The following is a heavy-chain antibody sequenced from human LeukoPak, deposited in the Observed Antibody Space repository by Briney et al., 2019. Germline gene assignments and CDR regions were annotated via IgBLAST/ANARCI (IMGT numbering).Heavy chain of an antibody. CDR1: GGSFSGYY. V-gene: IGHV4-34*01. Sequence: SETLSLTCAVYGGSFSGYYWSWIRQPPGKGLEWIGEINHSGSTNYNPSLKSRVTISVDTSKNQFSLKLSSVTAADTAVYYCARYSYGDYTSESDNYYYYYGMDVWGQGTTVTVSS. D-gene: IGHD4-17*01. CDR3: ARYSYGDYTSESDNYYYYYGMDV. J-gene: IGHJ6*02. CDR2: INHSGST.